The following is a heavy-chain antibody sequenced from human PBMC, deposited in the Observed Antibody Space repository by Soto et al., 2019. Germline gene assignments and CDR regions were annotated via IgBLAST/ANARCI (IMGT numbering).Heavy chain of an antibody. CDR2: MNPNSGNT. Sequence: ASVKVSCKASGYTFTSYDINWVRQAPGQGLEWMGWMNPNSGNTGYAQKFQGRVTMTRNTSISTAYMELSSLRSEDTAVYYCARVSRLRYFDWLDYWGQGTLVTVSS. V-gene: IGHV1-8*01. CDR3: ARVSRLRYFDWLDY. J-gene: IGHJ4*02. D-gene: IGHD3-9*01. CDR1: GYTFTSYD.